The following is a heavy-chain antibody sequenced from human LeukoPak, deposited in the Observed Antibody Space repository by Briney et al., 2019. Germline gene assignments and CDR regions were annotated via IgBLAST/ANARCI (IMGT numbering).Heavy chain of an antibody. V-gene: IGHV3-30*04. CDR3: ARDTRGYSYGLFDY. CDR2: ISYDGSNK. D-gene: IGHD5-18*01. CDR1: GFTFSSYA. J-gene: IGHJ4*02. Sequence: GRSLRLSCAASGFTFSSYAMHWVRQAPGKGLEWVAVISYDGSNKYYADSVKGRFTISRDNSKNTLYLQMNSLRAEDTAVYYCARDTRGYSYGLFDYWGQGTLVTVSS.